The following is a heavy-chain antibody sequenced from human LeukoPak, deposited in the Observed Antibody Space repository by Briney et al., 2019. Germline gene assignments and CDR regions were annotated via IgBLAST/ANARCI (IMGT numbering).Heavy chain of an antibody. Sequence: GDSLKISCQGSGYRFTNYWIGWVRQMPGKGLEWVGIIFADDSDTRYSPSFQGQVTISADKSISTAYLQWSSLTASDTAMYFCARPRVVAATTSHAAFDIWGQGTLVSVSS. V-gene: IGHV5-51*01. D-gene: IGHD2-15*01. J-gene: IGHJ3*02. CDR1: GYRFTNYW. CDR2: IFADDSDT. CDR3: ARPRVVAATTSHAAFDI.